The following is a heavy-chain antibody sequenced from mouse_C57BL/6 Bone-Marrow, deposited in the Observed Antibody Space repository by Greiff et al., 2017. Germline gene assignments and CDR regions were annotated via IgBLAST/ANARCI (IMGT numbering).Heavy chain of an antibody. V-gene: IGHV5-9*01. Sequence: EVKLMESGGGLVKPGGSPKLSCAASGFTFSSYTMSWVRQTPEKRLEWVATISGGGGNTYYPDSVKGRFTISRDNAKNTLYLQMSSLRSEDTALYYCARHDYYGNYAAYYYAMDYWGQGTSVTVSS. J-gene: IGHJ4*01. D-gene: IGHD2-1*01. CDR1: GFTFSSYT. CDR3: ARHDYYGNYAAYYYAMDY. CDR2: ISGGGGNT.